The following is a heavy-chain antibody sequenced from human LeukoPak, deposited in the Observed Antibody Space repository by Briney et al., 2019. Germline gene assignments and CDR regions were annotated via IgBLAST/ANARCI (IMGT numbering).Heavy chain of an antibody. D-gene: IGHD2-21*02. CDR2: IHHTGST. Sequence: SQTLSLTCAVSGGSISSGGYSWSWIRQPPGKGLEWIGYIHHTGSTYYNPSLKSRVTISVDRSKNQFSLKLSSVTAADTAMYFCARTPTYCGGDCYYFDPWGQGTLVTVSS. CDR1: GGSISSGGYS. J-gene: IGHJ5*02. V-gene: IGHV4-30-2*01. CDR3: ARTPTYCGGDCYYFDP.